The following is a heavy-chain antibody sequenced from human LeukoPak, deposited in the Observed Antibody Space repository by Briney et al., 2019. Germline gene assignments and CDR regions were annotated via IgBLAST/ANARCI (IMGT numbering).Heavy chain of an antibody. V-gene: IGHV3-23*01. CDR1: GFTFSSYA. D-gene: IGHD2-2*01. J-gene: IGHJ4*02. CDR3: AKLPYCSSTSCLPHFDY. CDR2: ISGSGGST. Sequence: GSLRLSCAASGFTFSSYAMSWVRQAPGKGLEWVSAISGSGGSTYYADSVKGRFTISRANSKDTLYLQMNSLRAEDTAVYYCAKLPYCSSTSCLPHFDYWGQGTLVTVSS.